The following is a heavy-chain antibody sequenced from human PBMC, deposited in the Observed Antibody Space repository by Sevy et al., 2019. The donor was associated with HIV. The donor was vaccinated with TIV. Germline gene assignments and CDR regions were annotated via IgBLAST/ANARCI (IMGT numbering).Heavy chain of an antibody. Sequence: GGSLRLSCAASGFTVSSNYMSWVRQAPGKGLEWVSVISSGGSKYYAESVKGRFTISRDNSKNTLYLQMNSLRAEDTAVYYCARGGLTVALDYWGQGTLVTVSS. CDR1: GFTVSSNY. D-gene: IGHD6-19*01. J-gene: IGHJ4*02. V-gene: IGHV3-53*01. CDR3: ARGGLTVALDY. CDR2: ISSGGSK.